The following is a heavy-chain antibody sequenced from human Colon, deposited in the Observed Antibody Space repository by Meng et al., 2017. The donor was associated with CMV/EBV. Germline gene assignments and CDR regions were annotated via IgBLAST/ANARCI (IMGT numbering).Heavy chain of an antibody. CDR1: GFTFSSYP. V-gene: IGHV3-30-3*01. D-gene: IGHD5-18*01. J-gene: IGHJ4*02. CDR2: ISYDEHSY. Sequence: GESLKISCVASGFTFSSYPMHWVRQAPGKGLEWVAVISYDEHSYFDADSVKGRFTISRDNAKNSLYLQMNSLRAEDTAVYYCARDDRYSRDHWGQGTLVTVSS. CDR3: ARDDRYSRDH.